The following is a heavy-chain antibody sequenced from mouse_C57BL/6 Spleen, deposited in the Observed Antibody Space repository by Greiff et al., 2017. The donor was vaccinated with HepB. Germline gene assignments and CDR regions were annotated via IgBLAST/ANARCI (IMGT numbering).Heavy chain of an antibody. CDR1: GYAFSSSW. D-gene: IGHD1-1*01. CDR3: ARSGAVVEDAMDY. J-gene: IGHJ4*01. CDR2: IYPGDGDT. V-gene: IGHV1-82*01. Sequence: QVQLKQSGPELVKPGASVKISCKASGYAFSSSWMNWVKQRPGKGLEWIGRIYPGDGDTNYNGKFKGKATLTADKSSSTAYMQLSSLTSEDSAVYFCARSGAVVEDAMDYWGQGTSVTVSS.